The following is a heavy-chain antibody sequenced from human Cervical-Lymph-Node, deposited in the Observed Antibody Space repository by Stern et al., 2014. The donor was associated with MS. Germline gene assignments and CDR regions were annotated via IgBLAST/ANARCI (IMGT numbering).Heavy chain of an antibody. J-gene: IGHJ6*02. CDR3: ARMVYSSGPYYYGMDV. D-gene: IGHD6-19*01. CDR1: GFSLSSSGMG. Sequence: QITLKESGPALVKPTQTLTLTCTFSGFSLSSSGMGVSWIRQPPGKALEWLALIDWDDDKYYSTSLKTRLTISKDTSKNQVVLTMTNMDPVDTATYYCARMVYSSGPYYYGMDVWGQGTTVTVSS. V-gene: IGHV2-70*01. CDR2: IDWDDDK.